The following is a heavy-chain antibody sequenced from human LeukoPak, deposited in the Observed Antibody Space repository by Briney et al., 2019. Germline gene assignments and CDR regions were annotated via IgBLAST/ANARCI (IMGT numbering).Heavy chain of an antibody. D-gene: IGHD2-2*01. V-gene: IGHV1-2*02. CDR1: VFTFTDEY. Sequence: ASVKVSCKSSVFTFTDEYIHGVRQAPGQGLEGMGWINPYKGAINYAQKFQGRVTLTRDTSISTAYMELSRLTSGDTAVYYCARDPKSQLLLDYWGQGTLVTVSS. CDR2: INPYKGAI. J-gene: IGHJ4*02. CDR3: ARDPKSQLLLDY.